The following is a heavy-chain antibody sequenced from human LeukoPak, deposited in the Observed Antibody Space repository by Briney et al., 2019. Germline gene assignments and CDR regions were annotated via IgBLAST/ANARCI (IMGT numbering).Heavy chain of an antibody. J-gene: IGHJ4*02. CDR2: IYYSGST. D-gene: IGHD2-15*01. CDR3: ARGYCSGGNCYYDN. V-gene: IGHV4-59*08. Sequence: PSETLSLTCTVSGGSISSYYWSWIRQPPGKGLEWIGYIYYSGSTNYNPSLKSRVTMSLDTSKNQFSLKVNSVTAADTAVYSCARGYCSGGNCYYDNWGQGTLVTVSS. CDR1: GGSISSYY.